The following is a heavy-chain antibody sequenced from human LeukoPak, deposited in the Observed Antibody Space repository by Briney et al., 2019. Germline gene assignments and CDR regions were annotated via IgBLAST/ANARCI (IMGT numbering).Heavy chain of an antibody. D-gene: IGHD2-21*02. J-gene: IGHJ3*02. Sequence: ASVKVSCKASGYTFTSYGISWVRQAPGQGLEWMGGIIPIFGTANYAQKFQGRVTITADESTSTAYMELSSLRSEDTAVYYCARVNCGGDCYPDRGAFDIWGQGTMVTVSS. CDR3: ARVNCGGDCYPDRGAFDI. CDR1: GYTFTSYG. V-gene: IGHV1-69*13. CDR2: IIPIFGTA.